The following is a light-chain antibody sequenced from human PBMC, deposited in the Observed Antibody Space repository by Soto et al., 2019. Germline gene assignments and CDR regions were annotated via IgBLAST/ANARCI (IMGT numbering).Light chain of an antibody. CDR2: GAS. CDR1: HRLSSNY. V-gene: IGKV3-20*01. J-gene: IGKJ1*01. Sequence: EVVLTQSPGTLSLSPGERATLSCRASHRLSSNYLAWYQQKPGQAPRLLISGASYRATGIPDRFSGSGSGTDFTLTINGLEPEDFAVYYCQQYANSPRTFGQGTKVEIK. CDR3: QQYANSPRT.